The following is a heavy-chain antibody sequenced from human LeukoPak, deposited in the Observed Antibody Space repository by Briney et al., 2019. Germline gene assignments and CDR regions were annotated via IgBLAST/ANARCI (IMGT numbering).Heavy chain of an antibody. J-gene: IGHJ5*02. CDR3: ATGSRWLQSKDL. D-gene: IGHD5-24*01. CDR2: FDPEDGET. V-gene: IGHV1-24*01. Sequence: ASVKVSCELSGYTLTELSMHWVRQAPGKGLEWMGGFDPEDGETIYAQKFQGRVTMTEDTSTDTAYMELSSLRSEDTAVYYCATGSRWLQSKDLWGQGTLVTVSS. CDR1: GYTLTELS.